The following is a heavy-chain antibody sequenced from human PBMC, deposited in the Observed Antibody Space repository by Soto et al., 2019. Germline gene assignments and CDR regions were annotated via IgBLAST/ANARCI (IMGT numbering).Heavy chain of an antibody. D-gene: IGHD6-13*01. V-gene: IGHV3-48*01. CDR3: ATWYGNHYFGLDV. CDR2: INPRGLTK. CDR1: GFTFSGYA. Sequence: GGSLRLSCAASGFTFSGYAMSWVRQAPGKGLEWVSSINPRGLTKFYADSVRGRFTISRDDASSSLFLQMNNLRAEDTAVYYCATWYGNHYFGLDVWGQGTTVTVSS. J-gene: IGHJ6*02.